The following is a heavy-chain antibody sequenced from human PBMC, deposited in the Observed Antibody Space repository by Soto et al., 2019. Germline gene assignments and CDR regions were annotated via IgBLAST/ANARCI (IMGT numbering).Heavy chain of an antibody. CDR3: VRAPEQRPFDS. CDR1: GFTLSDNW. V-gene: IGHV3-74*03. CDR2: TNSDGSSV. Sequence: EVLLVESGGALVQPGGSLRLSCAASGFTLSDNWIHWVRRAPGKGLVWVSRTNSDGSSVTYADSVKGRFTLSRDNAKKTWFLQMDSLGVEDTAMYYCVRAPEQRPFDSWGQGTLVTVSS. D-gene: IGHD6-25*01. J-gene: IGHJ4*02.